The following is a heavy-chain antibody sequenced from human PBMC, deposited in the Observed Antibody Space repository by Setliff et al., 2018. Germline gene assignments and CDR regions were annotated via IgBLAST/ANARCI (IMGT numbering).Heavy chain of an antibody. V-gene: IGHV4-59*11. CDR1: GGSIDSHY. CDR2: IYYSGNT. CDR3: ARGKTFFGAFIRAFDI. Sequence: SETLSLTCTVSGGSIDSHYWSWIRQPPGKGLEWIGSIYYSGNTNYNPSLKSRVTISIDTSKNQFSLKLSSVTAADTAVYHCARGKTFFGAFIRAFDIWGQGRMVTVSS. D-gene: IGHD3-3*01. J-gene: IGHJ3*02.